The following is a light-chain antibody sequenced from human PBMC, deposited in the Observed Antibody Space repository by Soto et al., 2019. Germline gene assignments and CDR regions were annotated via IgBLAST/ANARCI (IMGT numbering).Light chain of an antibody. CDR3: QQYNSYST. V-gene: IGKV1-5*03. CDR1: QSISSW. CDR2: KAS. J-gene: IGKJ1*01. Sequence: DIQMTQSPATLSASVGDRVTITCRASQSISSWLAWYQQKPGKAPKLLIYKASSLESRVPSRFSGSGSGTESTLTISSLQPDDFATYYCQQYNSYSTFGQGTKVDIK.